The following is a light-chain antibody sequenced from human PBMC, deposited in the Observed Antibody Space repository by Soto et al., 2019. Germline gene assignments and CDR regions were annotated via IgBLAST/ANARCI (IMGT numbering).Light chain of an antibody. CDR3: QQYGSSPWT. CDR2: GAS. CDR1: QSVSSSY. Sequence: EIVLTQSPGTLSLSPGERATLSCRASQSVSSSYLAWYQQKPGQAPRLLIYGASSRATGIHASFSRSGSGTDFTLTISRLEPEDSAVYYCQQYGSSPWTFDQGTKVEIK. J-gene: IGKJ1*01. V-gene: IGKV3-20*01.